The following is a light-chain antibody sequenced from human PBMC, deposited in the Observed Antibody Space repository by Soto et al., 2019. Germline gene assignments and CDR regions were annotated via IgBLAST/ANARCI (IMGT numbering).Light chain of an antibody. CDR2: EVS. J-gene: IGLJ2*01. V-gene: IGLV2-14*01. CDR3: SSYTSSSSLVV. CDR1: RSDVGGYNY. Sequence: QSALTQPASVSGSLGQSSTISCTGTRSDVGGYNYVSWYKQNPGKAPKLMIYEVSNRPSGVSNRFSGSKSGNTASLTISGIQAEDEADYYCSSYTSSSSLVVFGGATKLTVL.